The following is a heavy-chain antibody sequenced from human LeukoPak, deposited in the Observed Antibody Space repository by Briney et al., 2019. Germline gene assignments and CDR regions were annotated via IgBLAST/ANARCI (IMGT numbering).Heavy chain of an antibody. CDR1: GFTFSSYS. Sequence: PGGSLRLSCAASGFTFSSYSMNWVRQAPGKGLEWVSSISSSSSYIYYADSVKGRFTISRDNSKNTLYLQMNSLRAEDTAVYYCAKDLELTFVYSSGWYSGWGQGTLVTVSS. CDR2: ISSSSSYI. V-gene: IGHV3-21*01. CDR3: AKDLELTFVYSSGWYSG. D-gene: IGHD6-19*01. J-gene: IGHJ4*02.